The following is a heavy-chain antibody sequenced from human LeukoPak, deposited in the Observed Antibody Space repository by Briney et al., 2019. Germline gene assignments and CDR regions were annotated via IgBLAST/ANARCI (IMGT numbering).Heavy chain of an antibody. CDR2: IIPIFGTA. V-gene: IGHV1-69*05. Sequence: GASVKVSCKASGGTFSSYAISWVRQAPGQGLEWMGRIIPIFGTANYAQKFQGRVTITTDESTSTAYMELSSLRSEDTAVYYCARDRITMTSSGTTSMDWGQGTLVTVSS. CDR3: ARDRITMTSSGTTSMD. J-gene: IGHJ4*02. CDR1: GGTFSSYA. D-gene: IGHD3-22*01.